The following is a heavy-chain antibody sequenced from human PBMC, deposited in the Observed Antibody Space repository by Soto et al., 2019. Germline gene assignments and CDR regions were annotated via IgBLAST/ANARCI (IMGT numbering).Heavy chain of an antibody. Sequence: GGSLRLSCAASGFTFSKYAMSWVRQAPGKGLEWVSAISGSGGSKYSADSVKGRFTISRDNAKNTLFLQMSSLRAEDTAVYYCAKGRVEYNYGHFDHWGQGTLVTVSS. V-gene: IGHV3-23*01. CDR1: GFTFSKYA. CDR3: AKGRVEYNYGHFDH. J-gene: IGHJ4*02. CDR2: ISGSGGSK. D-gene: IGHD5-12*01.